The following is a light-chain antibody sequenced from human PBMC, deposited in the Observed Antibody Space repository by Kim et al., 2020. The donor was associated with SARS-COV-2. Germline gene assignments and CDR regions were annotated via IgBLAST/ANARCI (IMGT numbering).Light chain of an antibody. V-gene: IGLV2-14*03. CDR1: SSDIGSRNY. Sequence: QSALTQPASVSGSPGQSIIISCTGSSSDIGSRNYVSWYQQYPGKAPNLMIYDVSRRPSGVSHRFSGSKSGNTASLTISGLQAENEADYYCSSFTSSISYVFGTGTKVTVL. CDR2: DVS. J-gene: IGLJ1*01. CDR3: SSFTSSISYV.